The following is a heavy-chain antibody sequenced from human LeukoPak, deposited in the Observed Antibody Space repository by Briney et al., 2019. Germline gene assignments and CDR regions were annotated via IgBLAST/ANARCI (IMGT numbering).Heavy chain of an antibody. D-gene: IGHD3-22*01. CDR2: IYSGGST. J-gene: IGHJ4*02. V-gene: IGHV3-53*01. CDR1: GFTVSSNY. CDR3: ARSPYYYDSSGYPGD. Sequence: PGGSLRLSCAASGFTVSSNYMSWVRQAPGKGLEGVSVIYSGGSTYYADSVKGRFTISRDNSKNTLYLQMNSLRAEDTAVYYCARSPYYYDSSGYPGDWGQGTLVTVSS.